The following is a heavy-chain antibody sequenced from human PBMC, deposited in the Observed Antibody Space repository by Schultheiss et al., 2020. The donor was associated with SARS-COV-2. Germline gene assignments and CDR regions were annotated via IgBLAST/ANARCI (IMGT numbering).Heavy chain of an antibody. V-gene: IGHV4-31*03. CDR2: IFYSGST. J-gene: IGHJ6*02. CDR3: ARDFFPFATRDFWSGYPPHYGMDV. CDR1: GGSISSGGYY. Sequence: TLSLTCTVSGGSISSGGYYWSWIRQHPGKGLEWIGYIFYSGSTYYNPSLQSRVSISVDTSKNQFSLNLSSVTAADTAVYYCARDFFPFATRDFWSGYPPHYGMDVWGQGTTVTVSS. D-gene: IGHD3-3*01.